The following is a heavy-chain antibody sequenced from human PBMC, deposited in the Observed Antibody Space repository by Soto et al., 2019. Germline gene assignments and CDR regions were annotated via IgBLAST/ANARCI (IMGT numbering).Heavy chain of an antibody. Sequence: QVQLVESGGGVVQPGRSLRLSCAASGFTFSSYGMHWVSQAPGKGLEWVAVIWYDGSNKYYADSVKGRFTISRDNSKNTLYLQMNSLRAEDTAVYYCAREPNYYYYMDVWGKGTTVTVSS. CDR2: IWYDGSNK. V-gene: IGHV3-33*01. CDR1: GFTFSSYG. CDR3: AREPNYYYYMDV. J-gene: IGHJ6*03.